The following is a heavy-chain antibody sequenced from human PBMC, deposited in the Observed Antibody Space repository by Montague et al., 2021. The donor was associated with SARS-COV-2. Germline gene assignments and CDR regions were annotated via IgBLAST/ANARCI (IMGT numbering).Heavy chain of an antibody. J-gene: IGHJ4*02. V-gene: IGHV4-39*01. D-gene: IGHD2-2*03. CDR1: GGSISSSSYY. CDR2: ICYSGST. Sequence: SETLSLTCTVSGGSISSSSYYWGWIRQPPGKGLEWIGSICYSGSTYYNPSLKSRVTISVDTSKNQFSLKLSSVTAADTAVYYCASGYCSSTSCSAGLHYWGQGTLVTVSS. CDR3: ASGYCSSTSCSAGLHY.